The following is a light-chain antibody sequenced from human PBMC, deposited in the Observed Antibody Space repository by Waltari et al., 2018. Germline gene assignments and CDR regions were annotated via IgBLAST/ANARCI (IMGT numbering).Light chain of an antibody. J-gene: IGLJ1*01. CDR3: SSYAGSNNV. CDR1: RSDVGAYNI. CDR2: DVS. Sequence: QSALTQPPSASGSPGQSVTISCTGTRSDVGAYNIVSWYHQHPGKAPKLIIYDVSKRPSGVPDRFSGSNAGNTASLTVSGLQAGDEADYYCSSYAGSNNVFGTGTKVTVL. V-gene: IGLV2-8*01.